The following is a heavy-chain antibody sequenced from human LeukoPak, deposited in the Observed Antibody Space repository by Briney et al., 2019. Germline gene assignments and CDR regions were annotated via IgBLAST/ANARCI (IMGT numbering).Heavy chain of an antibody. Sequence: PGGSLRLSCAASGFTFSSYSMNWVRQAPGKGLEWVSYISSSSSTIYYADSVKGQFTISRDNAKNSLYLQMNSLRAEDTAVYYCARDRLRVSGYDFDYWGQGTLVTVSS. CDR1: GFTFSSYS. J-gene: IGHJ4*02. CDR2: ISSSSSTI. D-gene: IGHD5-12*01. CDR3: ARDRLRVSGYDFDY. V-gene: IGHV3-48*01.